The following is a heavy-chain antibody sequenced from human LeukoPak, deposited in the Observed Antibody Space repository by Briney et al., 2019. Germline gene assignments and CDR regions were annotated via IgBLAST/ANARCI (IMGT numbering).Heavy chain of an antibody. CDR1: GINFRSSG. Sequence: PGGSLRLSCAASGINFRSSGMHWVRQAQGKGLEWVTFIQNDGSDKYYAASVKGRFTISRGNSKNTVYLHMASLRADDTALYYCAREGGRAVPGRFDQWGQGTLVTVSS. J-gene: IGHJ4*02. CDR3: AREGGRAVPGRFDQ. D-gene: IGHD6-13*01. CDR2: IQNDGSDK. V-gene: IGHV3-30*02.